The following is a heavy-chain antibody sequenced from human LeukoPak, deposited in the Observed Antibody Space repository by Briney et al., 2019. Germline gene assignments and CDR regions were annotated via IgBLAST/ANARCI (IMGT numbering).Heavy chain of an antibody. V-gene: IGHV4-30-2*01. J-gene: IGHJ3*02. D-gene: IGHD3-3*01. CDR1: GGSISSGGYS. CDR2: IYHSGST. Sequence: SETLSLTCAVSGGSISSGGYSWSWIRQPPGKGLEWIGYIYHSGSTYYNPSLKSRVTISVDRSKNQFSLKLSSVTAADTAVYYCARGYDFWSGHPLRAFDIWGQGTMVTVSS. CDR3: ARGYDFWSGHPLRAFDI.